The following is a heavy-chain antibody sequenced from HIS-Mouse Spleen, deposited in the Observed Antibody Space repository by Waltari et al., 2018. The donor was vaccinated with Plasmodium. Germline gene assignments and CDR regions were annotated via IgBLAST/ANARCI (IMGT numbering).Heavy chain of an antibody. J-gene: IGHJ4*02. D-gene: IGHD3-16*01. CDR1: GGSISSSSYY. CDR3: ARGRGACFDY. V-gene: IGHV4-39*07. Sequence: QLQLQESGPGLVKPSETLSLTCTVSGGSISSSSYYWGWIRQPPGKGLEWIGGIYYRGRTYYNPSLKSRVTISVDTSKNQFSLKLSSVTSADTAVYYCARGRGACFDYWGQGTLVTVSS. CDR2: IYYRGRT.